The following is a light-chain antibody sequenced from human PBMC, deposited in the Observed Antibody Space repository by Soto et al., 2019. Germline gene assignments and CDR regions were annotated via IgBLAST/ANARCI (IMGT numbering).Light chain of an antibody. V-gene: IGKV3-20*01. CDR1: QRVSSTL. CDR3: QHYGDSSWT. J-gene: IGKJ1*01. CDR2: GVS. Sequence: EIVLTQSPVALSLSPGERATLSCRASQRVSSTLLTWYQQKPGQAPRLLIYGVSSRATGIPDRCSGSGSGTDFTLTISRLEPEDFAVYFCQHYGDSSWTFGQGTRVEIK.